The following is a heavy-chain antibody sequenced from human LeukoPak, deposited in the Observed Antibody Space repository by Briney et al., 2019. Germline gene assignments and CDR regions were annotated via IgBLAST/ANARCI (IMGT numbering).Heavy chain of an antibody. J-gene: IGHJ4*02. D-gene: IGHD6-13*01. Sequence: PGGSLRLSCAASGFTFSNYAMHWVRQAPGKGLEWEAVISYDGNNKYYADSVKGRFTISRDNSKNTLYLQMNSLRAEDTAVYYCARGRGAAGTSYYFDYWGQGTLVTVSS. CDR2: ISYDGNNK. V-gene: IGHV3-30-3*01. CDR3: ARGRGAAGTSYYFDY. CDR1: GFTFSNYA.